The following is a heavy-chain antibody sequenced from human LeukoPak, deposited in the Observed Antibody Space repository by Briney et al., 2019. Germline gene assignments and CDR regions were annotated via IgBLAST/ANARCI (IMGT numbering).Heavy chain of an antibody. CDR1: GGSFSGYY. CDR2: INHSGST. Sequence: SETLSLTCAVYGGSFSGYYWSWIRQPPGKGLEGIGEINHSGSTNDNPSLKSRVTISVDTSKTQFSLKLSSVTAADTAVYYCARARGGYGDYWGQGTLVTVSS. J-gene: IGHJ4*02. CDR3: ARARGGYGDY. D-gene: IGHD5-18*01. V-gene: IGHV4-34*01.